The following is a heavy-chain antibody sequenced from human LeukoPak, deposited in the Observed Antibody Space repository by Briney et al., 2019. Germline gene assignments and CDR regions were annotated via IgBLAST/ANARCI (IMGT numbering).Heavy chain of an antibody. CDR3: ASIDFWSGYYPSDAFDI. Sequence: ASVKVSCKASGYTFTGYYMHWVRQAPGQGLEWMGWINPNSGGTNYAQKFQGRVTMTRDTSISTAYMELSRLRSDDTAVYYCASIDFWSGYYPSDAFDIWGQGTMVTVSS. V-gene: IGHV1-2*02. CDR2: INPNSGGT. J-gene: IGHJ3*02. D-gene: IGHD3-3*01. CDR1: GYTFTGYY.